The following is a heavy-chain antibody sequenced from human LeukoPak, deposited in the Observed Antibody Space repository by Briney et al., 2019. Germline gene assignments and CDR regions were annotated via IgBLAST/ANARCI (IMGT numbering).Heavy chain of an antibody. Sequence: GGSLRLSCATSGFAFSRLGMQWVRQAPGKGLEWVAVIHNDGTMGQYADSVKGRFTISKDFSRNTLHLQMHSLRDDDTAVYYCAKEGDEFRGYLDVWGKGTTVTVSS. CDR3: AKEGDEFRGYLDV. D-gene: IGHD5-12*01. V-gene: IGHV3-30*02. J-gene: IGHJ6*04. CDR1: GFAFSRLG. CDR2: IHNDGTMG.